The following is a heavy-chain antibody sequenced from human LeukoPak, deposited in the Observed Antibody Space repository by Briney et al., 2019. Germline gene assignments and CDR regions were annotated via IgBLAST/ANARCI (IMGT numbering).Heavy chain of an antibody. CDR2: IYYSGST. CDR3: AREDGGYSYGYYYY. CDR1: GGSISSYY. V-gene: IGHV4-59*01. D-gene: IGHD5-18*01. J-gene: IGHJ4*02. Sequence: PSETLSLTCTVSGGSISSYYWSWIRQPPGKGLEWIGYIYYSGSTNYNPSLKSRVTISVDTSKNQFSLKLSSVTAADTAVYYCAREDGGYSYGYYYYWGQGTLVTVSS.